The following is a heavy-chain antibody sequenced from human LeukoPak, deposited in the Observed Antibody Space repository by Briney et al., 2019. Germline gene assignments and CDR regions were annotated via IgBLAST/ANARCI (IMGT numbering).Heavy chain of an antibody. J-gene: IGHJ4*02. CDR2: IYGGGGT. CDR3: AGEGGGPSGPLDY. Sequence: GGSLRLSCAASGFTVSTNYMTRVPQAPGPGLEWVSVIYGGGGTYYADSVKGGFTISRDNSKNTLYLQMNSLRAEDTAVYYCAGEGGGPSGPLDYWGQGTLVTVSS. D-gene: IGHD3-3*01. V-gene: IGHV3-66*01. CDR1: GFTVSTNY.